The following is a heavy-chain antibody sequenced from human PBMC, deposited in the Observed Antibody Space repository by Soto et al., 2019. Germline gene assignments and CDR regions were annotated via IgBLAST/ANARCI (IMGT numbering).Heavy chain of an antibody. CDR3: AKSGGDCSSTSCYGVGY. CDR1: GFTFSSYA. Sequence: EVPLLESGGGLVQPGGSLRLSCAASGFTFSSYAMSWVRQAPGKGMEWVSAISGSGGSTYYADSVKGRLTISRDNSKKTLYLQMNSLRAEDTAVYYCAKSGGDCSSTSCYGVGYWGQGTLVTVSS. CDR2: ISGSGGST. D-gene: IGHD2-2*01. J-gene: IGHJ4*02. V-gene: IGHV3-23*01.